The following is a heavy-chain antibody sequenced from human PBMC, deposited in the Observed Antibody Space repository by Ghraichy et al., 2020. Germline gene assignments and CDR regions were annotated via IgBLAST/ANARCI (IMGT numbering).Heavy chain of an antibody. V-gene: IGHV3-21*01. Sequence: SCAASGFTFSSYSMNWVRQAPGKGLEWVSSISSSSSYIYYADSVKGRFTISRDNAKNSLYLQMNSLRAEDTAVYYCARGGEKYNWFDPWGQGTLVTVSS. CDR1: GFTFSSYS. CDR3: ARGGEKYNWFDP. D-gene: IGHD3-16*01. CDR2: ISSSSSYI. J-gene: IGHJ5*02.